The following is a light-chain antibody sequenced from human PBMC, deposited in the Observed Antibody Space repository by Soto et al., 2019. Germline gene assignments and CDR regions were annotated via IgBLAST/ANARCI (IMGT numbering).Light chain of an antibody. J-gene: IGKJ4*02. CDR2: AAF. CDR1: QGISSY. CDR3: QHRE. V-gene: IGKV1-9*01. Sequence: DIQLTQSPSFLSASVGDRVTITCRASQGISSYLAWYQQKPGKAPKLLIYAAFTLQSGVPSRFSGSGSGTEFTLTISSLQPEDFATYYCQHREFGGGTKVEIK.